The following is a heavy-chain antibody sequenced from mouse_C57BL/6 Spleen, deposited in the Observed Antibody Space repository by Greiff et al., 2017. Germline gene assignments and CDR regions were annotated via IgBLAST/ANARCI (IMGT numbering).Heavy chain of an antibody. CDR2: ISNGGGGT. CDR1: GFTFSDYY. CDR3: ARHANWDSRYFDV. Sequence: DVKLVESGGGLVQPGGSLKLSCAASGFTFSDYYMYWVRQTPEKRLEWVAYISNGGGGTYYPDTVQGRFTISRDNAKNTPYLQMSRLKSEDTAMYYCARHANWDSRYFDVWGTGTTVTVSS. D-gene: IGHD4-1*01. V-gene: IGHV5-12*01. J-gene: IGHJ1*03.